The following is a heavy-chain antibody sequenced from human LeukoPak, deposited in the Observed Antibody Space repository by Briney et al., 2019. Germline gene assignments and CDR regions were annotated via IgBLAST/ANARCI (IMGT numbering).Heavy chain of an antibody. V-gene: IGHV3-23*01. CDR3: AKDRPNYHESNGHYYRRNGDY. D-gene: IGHD3-22*01. J-gene: IGHJ4*02. Sequence: PGGSLRHSCAASGFTFHNYAMSWVRRAPGKGLEWVSAISSSGDVTFYADSVKGRFTISRDNSRYTLYLQMNSLRAEDAAMYYCAKDRPNYHESNGHYYRRNGDYWGQGTLVTVSS. CDR2: ISSSGDVT. CDR1: GFTFHNYA.